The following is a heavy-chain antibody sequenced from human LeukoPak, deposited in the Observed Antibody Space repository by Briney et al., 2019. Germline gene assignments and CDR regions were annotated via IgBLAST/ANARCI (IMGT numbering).Heavy chain of an antibody. CDR1: GGTFSSYA. CDR2: IIPILGIA. V-gene: IGHV1-69*04. D-gene: IGHD6-13*01. Sequence: EASVKVSCKASGGTFSSYAISWVRQAPGQGLEWMGRIIPILGIANYAQKFQGRVTMTRDTSTSTVYMELSSLRSEDTAVYYCAREAAAGTTSFDYWGQGTLVTVSS. J-gene: IGHJ4*02. CDR3: AREAAAGTTSFDY.